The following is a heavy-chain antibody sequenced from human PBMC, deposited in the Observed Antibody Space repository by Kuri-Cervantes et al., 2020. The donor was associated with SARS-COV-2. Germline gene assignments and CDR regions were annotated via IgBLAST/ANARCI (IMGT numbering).Heavy chain of an antibody. CDR3: AREGVLRFSSSDY. CDR2: ISWNSGSI. Sequence: GGSLRLSCAASGFTFDDYAMHWVRQAPGKGLEWVSGISWNSGSIGYADSVKGRFTISRDNAKNSLYLQMNSLRAEDTAVYYCAREGVLRFSSSDYWGQGTLVTVSS. CDR1: GFTFDDYA. D-gene: IGHD3-3*01. J-gene: IGHJ4*02. V-gene: IGHV3-9*01.